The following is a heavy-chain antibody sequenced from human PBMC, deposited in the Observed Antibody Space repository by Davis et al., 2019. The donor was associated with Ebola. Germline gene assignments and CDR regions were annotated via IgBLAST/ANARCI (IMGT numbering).Heavy chain of an antibody. CDR1: GFNFSNYW. CDR2: IKQDESKK. Sequence: GESLKISCAASGFNFSNYWMNWVRQGPGKGLEWLANIKQDESKKNYVDSVKDRFTISRDNAKNSLYLQMHSLRADDTAVYYCATEVAGGAFDIWGQGTLVTVSS. CDR3: ATEVAGGAFDI. J-gene: IGHJ4*02. D-gene: IGHD6-19*01. V-gene: IGHV3-7*03.